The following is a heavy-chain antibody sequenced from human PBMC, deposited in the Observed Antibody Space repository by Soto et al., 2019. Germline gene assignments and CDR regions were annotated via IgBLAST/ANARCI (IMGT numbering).Heavy chain of an antibody. Sequence: GGSLRLSCAASRVTFYDYAMHWVRQAPGKGLEWISGISWNSGNIVYADSVKGRFTISRDNAKNSLYLQMHSLRAEDTALYYCAKDRNYDFRICYYHYWGQGTLVTVSS. D-gene: IGHD3-3*01. CDR3: AKDRNYDFRICYYHY. CDR1: RVTFYDYA. CDR2: ISWNSGNI. V-gene: IGHV3-9*01. J-gene: IGHJ4*02.